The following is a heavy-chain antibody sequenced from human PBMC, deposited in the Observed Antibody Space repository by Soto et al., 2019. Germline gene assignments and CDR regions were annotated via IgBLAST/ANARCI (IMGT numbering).Heavy chain of an antibody. V-gene: IGHV2-5*02. Sequence: QITLKESGPALVKPTQTLTLTCTFSGFSLSTSGVGVGWIRQPPGEALEWLALIYWDDYKHFSPSLESRLTITTDPPNNQVVLTMTNMDPVDTATYYCVHKGAGDQTLDYWGQGTLVTVSS. CDR1: GFSLSTSGVG. J-gene: IGHJ4*02. CDR2: IYWDDYK. D-gene: IGHD3-16*01. CDR3: VHKGAGDQTLDY.